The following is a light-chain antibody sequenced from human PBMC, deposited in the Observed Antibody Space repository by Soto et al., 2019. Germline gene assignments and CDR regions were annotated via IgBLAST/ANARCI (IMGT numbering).Light chain of an antibody. CDR1: QSVSSSY. CDR3: QQYGSSPATVT. J-gene: IGKJ5*01. CDR2: GAS. V-gene: IGKV3-20*01. Sequence: EIVLTQSPGTLSLSPGERATLSCRASQSVSSSYLAWYQQKPGQAPRLLIYGASSRATGIPDRFSGSGSGTDFTLTISRLEPEDFAGYYCQQYGSSPATVTFGQGTRLEIK.